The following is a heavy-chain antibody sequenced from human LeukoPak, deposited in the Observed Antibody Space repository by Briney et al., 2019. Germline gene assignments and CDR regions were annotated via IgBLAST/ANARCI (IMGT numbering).Heavy chain of an antibody. J-gene: IGHJ4*02. Sequence: SETLSLTCTVSGGSISSHYWSWIRQPPGKGLEWIGSIYYSGSTYYNPSLKSRIAVSVDTSKNQFSLRLNSVTAADTAVYYCARDEYSSSGIFDYWGQGTLVTVSS. CDR1: GGSISSHY. CDR2: IYYSGST. V-gene: IGHV4-59*11. D-gene: IGHD6-6*01. CDR3: ARDEYSSSGIFDY.